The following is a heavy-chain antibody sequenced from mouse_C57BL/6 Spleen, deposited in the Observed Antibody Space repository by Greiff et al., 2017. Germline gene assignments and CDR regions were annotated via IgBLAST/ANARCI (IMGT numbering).Heavy chain of an antibody. CDR3: ARGQPGAMDY. Sequence: EVQLVESVAVLVRPGASVKLSCTASGFNIKNTYMHWVKQRPEQGLEWLGRIDPANGNTKYAPKFQGKVTITADKSSNTAYLRLSSLTSEVTTIYYLARGQPGAMDYWGQGTSVTVSS. CDR2: IDPANGNT. V-gene: IGHV14-3*01. J-gene: IGHJ4*01. CDR1: GFNIKNTY. D-gene: IGHD6-1*01.